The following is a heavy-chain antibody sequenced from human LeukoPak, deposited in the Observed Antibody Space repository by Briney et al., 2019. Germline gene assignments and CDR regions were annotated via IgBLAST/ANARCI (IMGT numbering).Heavy chain of an antibody. V-gene: IGHV3-30*03. D-gene: IGHD6-13*01. CDR3: ATVAAAGTGIFDY. CDR1: GFTFSDYG. Sequence: GGSLRLSCVASGFTFSDYGMHWVRQAPGKGLEWVAVISYDGSNEYYADSVKGRFTISRDNSKNTLYLQMNSLRIEDTAVYYCATVAAAGTGIFDYWGQGTLVTVSS. J-gene: IGHJ4*02. CDR2: ISYDGSNE.